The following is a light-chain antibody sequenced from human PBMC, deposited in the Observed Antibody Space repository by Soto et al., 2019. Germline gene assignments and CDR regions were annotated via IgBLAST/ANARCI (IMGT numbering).Light chain of an antibody. CDR1: RSLLHSYGIAY. CDR3: MQGTHWPIT. V-gene: IGKV2-30*02. J-gene: IGKJ5*01. Sequence: VLVTGSPLSLPFRLGEPASISGGSNRSLLHSYGIAYFSCFQQRPGRSPRRLIHKVSTRDSGAPARFSGSGSGTDFALKISRVEAEDVGVYYCMQGTHWPITFRQGTRLEI. CDR2: KVS.